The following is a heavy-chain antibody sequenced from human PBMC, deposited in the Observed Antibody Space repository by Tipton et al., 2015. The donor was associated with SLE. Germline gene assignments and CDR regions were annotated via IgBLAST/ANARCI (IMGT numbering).Heavy chain of an antibody. CDR3: ARDPVDGYGFFDY. V-gene: IGHV4-39*07. CDR2: MYYRGST. Sequence: TLSLTCTISGGSISSSDYYWGWIRQPPGKGLEWIGSMYYRGSTYYSPSLESRVTMSLDTSKNQFFLELNSVTAADTVVYYCARDPVDGYGFFDYWGQGTLVTVSS. CDR1: GGSISSSDYY. D-gene: IGHD2-21*02. J-gene: IGHJ4*02.